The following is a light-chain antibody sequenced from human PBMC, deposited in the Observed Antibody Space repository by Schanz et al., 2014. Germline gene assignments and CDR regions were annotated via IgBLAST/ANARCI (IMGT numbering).Light chain of an antibody. Sequence: IQMTQSPSSLSASLGDSVTITCRSSQYINNYVNWYHHRPGRAPKLLISAASTLQSGVPSRFSGSGSGTDFTLTISSLQPEDFATYYCQQANTPLTFGGGTKVEIK. J-gene: IGKJ4*01. V-gene: IGKV1-39*01. CDR3: QQANTPLT. CDR1: QYINNY. CDR2: AAS.